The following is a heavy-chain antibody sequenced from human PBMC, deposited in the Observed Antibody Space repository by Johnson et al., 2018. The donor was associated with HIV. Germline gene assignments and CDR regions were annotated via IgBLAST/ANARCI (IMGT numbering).Heavy chain of an antibody. CDR3: ARDRPYYYGSGDAFDI. V-gene: IGHV3-53*01. J-gene: IGHJ3*02. D-gene: IGHD3-10*01. CDR2: ISGSGGST. CDR1: GFTVSSNY. Sequence: VQLVESGGGLIQPGGSLRLSCAASGFTVSSNYMSWVRQAPGKGLEWVSVISGSGGSTYYADSVKGRFTISRDNSKNTLYLQMNSLRAEDTAVYYCARDRPYYYGSGDAFDIWGQGTMVTVSS.